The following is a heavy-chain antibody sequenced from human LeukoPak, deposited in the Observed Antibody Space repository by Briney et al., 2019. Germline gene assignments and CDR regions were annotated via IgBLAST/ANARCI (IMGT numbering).Heavy chain of an antibody. CDR3: ARNSNSRLDY. Sequence: SETLSLTCTVSGYSISSGYYWGWIRQPPGKGLAWIGSIYHSGSTYYNPSLKSRVTISVDTSKNQFSLKLSSVTAADTAVYYCARNSNSRLDYWGQGTLVTVSS. V-gene: IGHV4-38-2*02. J-gene: IGHJ4*02. CDR2: IYHSGST. CDR1: GYSISSGYY. D-gene: IGHD4-11*01.